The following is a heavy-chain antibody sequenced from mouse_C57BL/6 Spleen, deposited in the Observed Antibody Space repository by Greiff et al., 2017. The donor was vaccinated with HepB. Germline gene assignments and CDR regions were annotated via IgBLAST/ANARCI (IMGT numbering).Heavy chain of an antibody. Sequence: EVMLVESGGDLVKPGGSLKLSCAASGFTFSSYGMSWVRQTPDKRLEWVATISSGGSYTYYPDSVKGRFTISRDNAKNTLYLQMSSLKSEDTAMYYCARGTDYWGQGTTLTVSS. J-gene: IGHJ2*01. D-gene: IGHD3-3*01. CDR1: GFTFSSYG. CDR3: ARGTDY. V-gene: IGHV5-6*01. CDR2: ISSGGSYT.